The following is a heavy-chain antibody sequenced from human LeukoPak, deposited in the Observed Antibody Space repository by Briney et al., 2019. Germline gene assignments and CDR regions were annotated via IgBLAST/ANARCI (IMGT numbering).Heavy chain of an antibody. J-gene: IGHJ5*02. CDR3: ARESGIAAALDL. CDR1: GFTFSSSA. V-gene: IGHV3-23*01. Sequence: GGSLRLSCAASGFTFSSSAMSWVRQAPGKGLEWVSAISGNGDNTYYADSVKGRFAISRDNAKNTLYLQMNSLRAEDTAVYYCARESGIAAALDLWGQGTLVTVSS. CDR2: ISGNGDNT. D-gene: IGHD6-13*01.